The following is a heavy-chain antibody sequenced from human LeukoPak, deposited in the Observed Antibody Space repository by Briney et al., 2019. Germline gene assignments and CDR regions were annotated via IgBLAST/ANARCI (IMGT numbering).Heavy chain of an antibody. CDR1: GGSFSCYY. D-gene: IGHD1-7*01. Sequence: SETLSLTCAVYGGSFSCYYWSWIRQPPGKGLEWIGEINHSGSTNYNPSLKSRVTISVDTSKNQFSLKLSSVTAADTAVYYCARALELRKTNWFDPWGQGTQVTVSS. J-gene: IGHJ5*02. CDR3: ARALELRKTNWFDP. V-gene: IGHV4-34*01. CDR2: INHSGST.